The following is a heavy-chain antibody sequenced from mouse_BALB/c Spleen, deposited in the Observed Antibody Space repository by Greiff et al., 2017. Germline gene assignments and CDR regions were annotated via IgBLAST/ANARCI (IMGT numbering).Heavy chain of an antibody. Sequence: EVQRVESGGGLVKPGGSLKLSCAASGFTFSSYAMSWVRQSPEKRLEWVAEISSGGSYTYYPDTVTGRFTISRDNAKNTLYLEMSSLRSEDTAMYYCARDPYDYAMDYWGQGTSVTVSS. V-gene: IGHV5-9-4*01. CDR3: ARDPYDYAMDY. J-gene: IGHJ4*01. CDR2: ISSGGSYT. CDR1: GFTFSSYA.